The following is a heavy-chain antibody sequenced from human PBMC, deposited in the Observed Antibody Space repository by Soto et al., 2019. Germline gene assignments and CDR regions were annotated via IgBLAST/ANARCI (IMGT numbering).Heavy chain of an antibody. V-gene: IGHV3-33*01. CDR1: GFNFSSYG. Sequence: GGSLRLSCAASGFNFSSYGMHWVRQAPGKGLEWVAVIWYDGNRKYFTDSVKGRFTISRDNSKNKLFLQMNSLRAEDTAVYYCARVPVAGIGPLDYWGQGTLVTVSS. CDR2: IWYDGNRK. D-gene: IGHD6-19*01. J-gene: IGHJ4*02. CDR3: ARVPVAGIGPLDY.